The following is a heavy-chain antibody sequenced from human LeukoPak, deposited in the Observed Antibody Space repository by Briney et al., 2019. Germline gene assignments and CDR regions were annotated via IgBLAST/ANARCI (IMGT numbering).Heavy chain of an antibody. V-gene: IGHV3-23*01. D-gene: IGHD6-13*01. J-gene: IGHJ6*02. CDR1: GYTFSSYA. CDR2: ISGSGGST. CDR3: AKGIAAAGAYYYGMDV. Sequence: GGSLRLSCAASGYTFSSYAMSWVRQAPGKGLEWVSAISGSGGSTYYADSVKGRFTISRDNSKNTLYLQMNSLRAEDTAVYYCAKGIAAAGAYYYGMDVWGQGTTVTVSS.